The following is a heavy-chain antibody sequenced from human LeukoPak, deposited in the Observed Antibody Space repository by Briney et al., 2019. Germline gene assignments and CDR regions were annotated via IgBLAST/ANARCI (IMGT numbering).Heavy chain of an antibody. V-gene: IGHV1-8*01. Sequence: ASVKVSCKASGYTFSTYDVIWVRQATGQGLEWMGWMNPNSGNTGYALKFRGRVTMTGDTSISTAYMELSSLISEDTAVYYCARVFGGYEDDYWGQGTLVTVSS. CDR3: ARVFGGYEDDY. CDR1: GYTFSTYD. J-gene: IGHJ4*02. CDR2: MNPNSGNT. D-gene: IGHD5-12*01.